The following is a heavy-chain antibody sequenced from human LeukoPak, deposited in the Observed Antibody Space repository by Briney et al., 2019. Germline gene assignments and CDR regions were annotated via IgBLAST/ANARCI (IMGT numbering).Heavy chain of an antibody. CDR3: ARSAVAGTSDY. CDR1: GFTVSSNY. J-gene: IGHJ4*02. V-gene: IGHV3-66*01. CDR2: IYSGGSA. D-gene: IGHD6-19*01. Sequence: PGGSLRLSCAASGFTVSSNYMSWVRQAPGKGLEWVSVIYSGGSAYYADSVKGRFTISRDNSKNTLYLQMNSLRAEDTAVHYCARSAVAGTSDYWGQGTLVTVSS.